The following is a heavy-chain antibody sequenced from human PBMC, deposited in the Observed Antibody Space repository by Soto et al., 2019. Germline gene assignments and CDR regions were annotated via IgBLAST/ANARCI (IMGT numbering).Heavy chain of an antibody. D-gene: IGHD3-10*01. CDR3: ARGKWFGASYYYYGMDV. Sequence: SETLSLTCAVYGGPFSGYYWSGIRQPPGKGLEWIGEINHSGSTNYNPSLKSRVTISVDTSKNQFSLKLSSVTAADTAVYYCARGKWFGASYYYYGMDVWGQGTTVT. CDR1: GGPFSGYY. V-gene: IGHV4-34*01. J-gene: IGHJ6*02. CDR2: INHSGST.